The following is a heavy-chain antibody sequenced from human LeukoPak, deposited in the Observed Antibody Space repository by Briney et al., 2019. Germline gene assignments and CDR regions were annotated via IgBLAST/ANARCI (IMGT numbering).Heavy chain of an antibody. CDR1: GGSISSGDYY. CDR2: IYYSGST. J-gene: IGHJ6*02. D-gene: IGHD4-17*01. V-gene: IGHV4-30-4*01. Sequence: PSETLSLTRTVSGGSISSGDYYWSWIRQPPGKGLEWIGYIYYSGSTYYNPSLKSRVTISVDTSKNQFSLKLSSVTAAGTAVYYCARAQLYGDYVPYGMDVWGQGTTVTVSS. CDR3: ARAQLYGDYVPYGMDV.